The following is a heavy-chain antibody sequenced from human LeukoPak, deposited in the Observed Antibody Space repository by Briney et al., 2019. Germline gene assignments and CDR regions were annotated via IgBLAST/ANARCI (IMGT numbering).Heavy chain of an antibody. D-gene: IGHD6-25*01. CDR2: INSDGSST. J-gene: IGHJ4*01. Sequence: GGSLRLSCATSGFTFRIFWMHWVRQVPGKGLVWVSRINSDGSSTSYADSVKGRFTISRDNAKNTLYLQMNSLRVEDTAIYYCARKPAPADWGQGTLVTVSS. CDR3: ARKPAPAD. CDR1: GFTFRIFW. V-gene: IGHV3-74*01.